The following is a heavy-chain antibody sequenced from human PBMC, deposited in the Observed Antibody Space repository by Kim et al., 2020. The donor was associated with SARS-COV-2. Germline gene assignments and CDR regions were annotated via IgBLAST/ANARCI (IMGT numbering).Heavy chain of an antibody. J-gene: IGHJ4*02. CDR2: ISGSGGST. Sequence: GGSLRLSCAASGFTFSSYAMSWVRQAPGKGLEWVSAISGSGGSTYYADSVKGRFTISRDNSKNTLCLQMNSLRAEDTAVYYCASPLPSRVVDTAITDYWGQGTLVTVSS. CDR3: ASPLPSRVVDTAITDY. CDR1: GFTFSSYA. V-gene: IGHV3-23*01. D-gene: IGHD5-18*01.